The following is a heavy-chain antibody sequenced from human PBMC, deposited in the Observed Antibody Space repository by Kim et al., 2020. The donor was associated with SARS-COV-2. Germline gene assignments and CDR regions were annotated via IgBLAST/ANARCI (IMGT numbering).Heavy chain of an antibody. CDR2: PNGGGT. J-gene: IGHJ4*02. CDR3: ARSWDY. Sequence: PNGGGTNYAPTWQGRITMTRDTSISTAYMELSRLRSDDTDVYYCARSWDYWGQGTLVTVSS. V-gene: IGHV1-2*02.